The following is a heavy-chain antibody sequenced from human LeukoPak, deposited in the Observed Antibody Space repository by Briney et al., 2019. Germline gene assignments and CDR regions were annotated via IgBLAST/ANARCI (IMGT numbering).Heavy chain of an antibody. CDR1: GFMSGVTFSHYG. D-gene: IGHD1-26*01. Sequence: PRGSLRLSCAASGFMSGVTFSHYGMHWVRQAPGKGLEWVAFIHYDGSKKYYSDSVMGRFTISRDNSKNTMSLQMNSLRPEDTAVYYCAKDGELLTPNYYYMDVWGKGTTVTVSS. CDR2: IHYDGSKK. J-gene: IGHJ6*03. V-gene: IGHV3-30*02. CDR3: AKDGELLTPNYYYMDV.